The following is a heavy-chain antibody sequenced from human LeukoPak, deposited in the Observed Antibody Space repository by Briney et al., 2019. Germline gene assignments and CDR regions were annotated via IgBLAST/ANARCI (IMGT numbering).Heavy chain of an antibody. Sequence: SETLSLTCTVSGGSISNYYWSWIRQPPGKELEWIGYIYYSGSTTYNPSLKSRVTMSVDTSRNQFSLKLKSVTAADTAVYYCARLIAVAVYYFDYWGQGTLVTVSS. CDR1: GGSISNYY. V-gene: IGHV4-59*12. CDR2: IYYSGST. D-gene: IGHD6-19*01. J-gene: IGHJ4*02. CDR3: ARLIAVAVYYFDY.